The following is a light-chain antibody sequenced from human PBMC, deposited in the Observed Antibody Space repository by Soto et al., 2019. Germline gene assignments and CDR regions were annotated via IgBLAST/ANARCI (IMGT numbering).Light chain of an antibody. CDR3: AAWDDSLSAVV. CDR1: SSNIGSSY. CDR2: RNN. V-gene: IGLV1-47*01. J-gene: IGLJ2*01. Sequence: QSVLTQPPSASGTPGQRVTISCSGSSSNIGSSYVDWYQQLPGTDPKLLIYRNNQRPSGVPDRFSGSKSGTSDSLAISGLRSEDEADYYCAAWDDSLSAVVFGGGTKLTVL.